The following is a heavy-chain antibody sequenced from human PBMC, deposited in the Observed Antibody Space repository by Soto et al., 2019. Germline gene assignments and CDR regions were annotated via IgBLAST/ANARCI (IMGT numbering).Heavy chain of an antibody. CDR2: ISGSGGST. CDR3: ATGGNMVRGVIIN. J-gene: IGHJ4*02. CDR1: GFTFSSYA. D-gene: IGHD3-10*01. V-gene: IGHV3-23*01. Sequence: GGSLRLSCAASGFTFSSYAMSWVRQAPGKGLEWVSAISGSGGSTYYADSVKGRLTISRDNSKNTLYLQMNSLRADATAVYNCATGGNMVRGVIINWGQGTLVTVSS.